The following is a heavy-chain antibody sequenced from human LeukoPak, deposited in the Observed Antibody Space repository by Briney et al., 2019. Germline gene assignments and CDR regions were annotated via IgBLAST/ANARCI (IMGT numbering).Heavy chain of an antibody. J-gene: IGHJ4*02. CDR3: ARGGAVEVPGDDIDY. V-gene: IGHV1-2*02. Sequence: ASVKVSCEASGYTFTGYYMHWVRQAPGQGLEWMGWINPNSGVTNYPQKFQGRVTVTGDTSISTAYMELSRLASDDTAVYYCARGGAVEVPGDDIDYWGRGTLVTVSS. D-gene: IGHD4-17*01. CDR2: INPNSGVT. CDR1: GYTFTGYY.